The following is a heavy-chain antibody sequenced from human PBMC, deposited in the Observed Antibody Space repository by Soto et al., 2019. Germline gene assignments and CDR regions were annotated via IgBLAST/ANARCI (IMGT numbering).Heavy chain of an antibody. Sequence: GGSLRLSCAASGFTFSSYSMNWVRQAPGKGLEWVSYISRSSDYIYYADSVKCRFTISRDNAKNSQYLQMNRLRAEDTAVYYCAKAGHQLRLDRLEAFDFWGQGTMVTVSS. J-gene: IGHJ3*01. D-gene: IGHD2-2*01. V-gene: IGHV3-21*01. CDR2: ISRSSDYI. CDR3: AKAGHQLRLDRLEAFDF. CDR1: GFTFSSYS.